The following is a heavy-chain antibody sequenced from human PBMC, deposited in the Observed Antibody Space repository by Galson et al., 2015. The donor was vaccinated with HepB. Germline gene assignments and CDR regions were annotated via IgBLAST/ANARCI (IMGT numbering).Heavy chain of an antibody. V-gene: IGHV3-21*01. D-gene: IGHD4-17*01. CDR3: ASDRYYGDRSNGGLADY. CDR2: ISSSSSYI. CDR1: GFTFSSYS. Sequence: SLRLSCAASGFTFSSYSMNWVRQAPGKGLEWVSSISSSSSYIYYADSVKGRFTISRDNAKNSLYLQMNSLRAEDTAVYYCASDRYYGDRSNGGLADYWGQGTLVTVSS. J-gene: IGHJ4*02.